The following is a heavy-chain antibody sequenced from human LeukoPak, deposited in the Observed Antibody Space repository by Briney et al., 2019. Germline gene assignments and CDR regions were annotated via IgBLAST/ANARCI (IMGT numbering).Heavy chain of an antibody. CDR3: ARNFPGRTEDV. D-gene: IGHD1-14*01. CDR1: GDSMSSYF. J-gene: IGHJ6*04. V-gene: IGHV4-59*01. Sequence: PSGTLSLTCTVSGDSMSSYFWTWVRQFPGKGLEWVGYIYQTTTTYNPSLKGRVTISADMSQNQLSLKVTSVTAADTAVYYCARNFPGRTEDVWGKGTTVIVSS. CDR2: IYQTTT.